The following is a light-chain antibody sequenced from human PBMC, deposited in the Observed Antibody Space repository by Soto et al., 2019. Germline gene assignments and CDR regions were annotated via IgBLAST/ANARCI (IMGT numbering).Light chain of an antibody. J-gene: IGKJ4*01. Sequence: VLTQSPDTLSLSAGEGATLSCRASQSVAAYVAWSQQRPGQAPRLLIYDASKRATGIPARFTGSGSGSAFTPTISSLEPEDFAVYYCQQRHTWPGSFGGGTTVEIK. CDR2: DAS. CDR1: QSVAAY. CDR3: QQRHTWPGS. V-gene: IGKV3-11*02.